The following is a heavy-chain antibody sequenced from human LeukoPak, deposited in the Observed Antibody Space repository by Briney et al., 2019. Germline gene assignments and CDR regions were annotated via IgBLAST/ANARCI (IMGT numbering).Heavy chain of an antibody. Sequence: GASVKVSCKASGGTFSSYAISWVRQAPGQGLEWMGGIIPIFGTANYAQKFQGRVTITADESTSTAYMELSSLRSEDTAVYYCARDQGSSGYYSDDDDALDIWGQGTMVTVSS. J-gene: IGHJ3*02. CDR2: IIPIFGTA. CDR3: ARDQGSSGYYSDDDDALDI. V-gene: IGHV1-69*13. D-gene: IGHD3-22*01. CDR1: GGTFSSYA.